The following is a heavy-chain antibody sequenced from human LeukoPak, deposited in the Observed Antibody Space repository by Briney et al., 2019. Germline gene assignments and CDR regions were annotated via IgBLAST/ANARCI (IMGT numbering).Heavy chain of an antibody. CDR3: ARDVGLDNDFWSGDMDV. J-gene: IGHJ6*03. CDR2: ISGSGGST. V-gene: IGHV3-23*01. Sequence: GGSLRLSCAASGFTFSSYAMSWVRQAPGKGLEWVSAISGSGGSTYYADSVKGRFTISRDNSKNTLYLQMNSLRAEDTAVYYCARDVGLDNDFWSGDMDVWGKGTTVIVSS. CDR1: GFTFSSYA. D-gene: IGHD3-3*01.